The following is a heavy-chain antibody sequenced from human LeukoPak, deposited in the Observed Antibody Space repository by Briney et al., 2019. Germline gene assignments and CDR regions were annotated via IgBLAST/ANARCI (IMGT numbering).Heavy chain of an antibody. Sequence: GGSLRLSCAASGLIFSDHYMDWVRQAPGKGLEWVGRSRNKANSYITEYAASVEGRFTISRDDSKNSLYLQMNSLKTEDTAVYYCANVFGNNFGYWGQGTLVTVSS. CDR2: SRNKANSYIT. CDR1: GLIFSDHY. D-gene: IGHD5-24*01. CDR3: ANVFGNNFGY. V-gene: IGHV3-72*01. J-gene: IGHJ4*02.